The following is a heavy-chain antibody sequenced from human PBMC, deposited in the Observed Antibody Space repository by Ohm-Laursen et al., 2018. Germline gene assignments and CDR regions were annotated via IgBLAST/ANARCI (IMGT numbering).Heavy chain of an antibody. V-gene: IGHV3-30*18. CDR3: AKESYSTSWYTGYYFDY. CDR1: GFTFSNAW. J-gene: IGHJ4*02. CDR2: ISHDGSEQ. D-gene: IGHD6-13*01. Sequence: SLRLSCAASGFTFSNAWMSWVRQAPGKGLEWVALISHDGSEQHYGDSVKGRFTLSRDDSKNTLYLQMSSLRAEDTAVYYCAKESYSTSWYTGYYFDYWGQGALVTVSS.